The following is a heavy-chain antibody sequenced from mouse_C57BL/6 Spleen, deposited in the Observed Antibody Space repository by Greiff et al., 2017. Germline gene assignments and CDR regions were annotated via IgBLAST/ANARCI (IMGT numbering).Heavy chain of an antibody. J-gene: IGHJ3*01. CDR1: GYSITSGYY. D-gene: IGHD2-2*01. Sequence: EVQLQQSGPGLVKPSQSLSLTCSVTGYSITSGYYWNWIRQFPGNKLEWMGYISYDGSNNYPPSPKNRISITRYTSKNQFFLKLNSVTTEDTATYYCARKGYGYPAWFAYWGQGTLVTVSA. CDR3: ARKGYGYPAWFAY. CDR2: ISYDGSN. V-gene: IGHV3-6*01.